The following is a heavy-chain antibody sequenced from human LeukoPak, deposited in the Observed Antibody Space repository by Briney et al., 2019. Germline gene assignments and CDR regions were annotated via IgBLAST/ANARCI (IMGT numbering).Heavy chain of an antibody. CDR2: INHSGST. Sequence: PSETLSLTCAVYGASFSGYYWSWIRQPPGKGLEWIGEINHSGSTNYNPSLKSRVTISVDTSKNQFSLKLSSVTAADTAVYYCARVPIVVVAATDYFDYWGQGTLVTVSS. J-gene: IGHJ4*02. V-gene: IGHV4-34*01. D-gene: IGHD2-15*01. CDR3: ARVPIVVVAATDYFDY. CDR1: GASFSGYY.